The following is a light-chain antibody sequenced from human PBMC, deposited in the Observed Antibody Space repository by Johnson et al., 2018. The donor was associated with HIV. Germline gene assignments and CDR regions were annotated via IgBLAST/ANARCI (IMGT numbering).Light chain of an antibody. CDR3: GTWDSSLSAGI. CDR1: SSNIGNNY. V-gene: IGLV1-51*02. Sequence: QSVLTQPPSVSAATGQKVTISCSGSSSNIGNNYVSWYQQLPGTAPKLLIYESNQRPSGIPDRFSGSKSGTSATLGITGLQTGDEADYYCGTWDSSLSAGIFGTGTKVTVL. CDR2: ESN. J-gene: IGLJ1*01.